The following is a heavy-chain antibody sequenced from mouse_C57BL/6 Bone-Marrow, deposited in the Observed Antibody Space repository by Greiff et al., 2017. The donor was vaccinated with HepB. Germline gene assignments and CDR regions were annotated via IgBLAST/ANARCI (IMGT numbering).Heavy chain of an antibody. D-gene: IGHD4-1*01. J-gene: IGHJ4*01. CDR3: ANRVWDGKYYAMDY. Sequence: ESGPGLVKPSQSLSLTCSVTGYSITSGYYWNWIRQFPGNKLEWMGYISYDGSNNYNPSLKNRISITRDTSKNQFFLKLNSVTTEDTATYYCANRVWDGKYYAMDYWGQGTSVTVSS. CDR1: GYSITSGYY. V-gene: IGHV3-6*01. CDR2: ISYDGSN.